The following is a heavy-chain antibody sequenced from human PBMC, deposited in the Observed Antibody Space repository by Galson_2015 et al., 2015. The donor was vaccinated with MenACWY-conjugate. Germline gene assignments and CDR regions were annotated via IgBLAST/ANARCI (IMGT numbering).Heavy chain of an antibody. CDR1: GVSVSGYSAA. Sequence: RSISGVSVSGYSAAGIWFSRSPSRGREGLGGTYYRSKWCRGYAVSVKSRIAINLDPSKSQLPLHLNSVTREETAVYYCARESGRVFQYWGQGTLVAVSS. CDR2: TYYRSKWCR. CDR3: ARESGRVFQY. J-gene: IGHJ4*02. V-gene: IGHV6-1*01.